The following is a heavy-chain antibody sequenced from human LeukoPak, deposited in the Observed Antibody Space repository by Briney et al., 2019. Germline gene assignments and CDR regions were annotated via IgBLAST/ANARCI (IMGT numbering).Heavy chain of an antibody. CDR3: ATSRSNYIDD. CDR2: IISVSSYT. CDR1: GVTFCIYN. D-gene: IGHD6-6*01. Sequence: GGALRLSCAASGVTFCIYNMTLVRQAPGKGLDWVSFIISVSSYTYYTESVEGRFTISREQAKNSPYLEMNSLGGEDPAVYYCATSRSNYIDDWGQGTLVTVSS. J-gene: IGHJ4*02. V-gene: IGHV3-21*01.